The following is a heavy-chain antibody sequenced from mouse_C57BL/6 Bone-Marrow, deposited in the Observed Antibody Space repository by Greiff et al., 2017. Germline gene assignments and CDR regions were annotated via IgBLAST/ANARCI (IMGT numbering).Heavy chain of an antibody. CDR2: IYPGDGDT. V-gene: IGHV1-82*01. CDR3: ARSGIYDYGSGGFAY. CDR1: GYAFSSSW. Sequence: QVQLQQSGPELVKPGASVKISCKASGYAFSSSWMNWVKQRPGKGLEWIGRIYPGDGDTNYNGKFKGKATLTADKSSSTAYMQLSSLTSADSAVYFCARSGIYDYGSGGFAYWGQGTLVTVSA. D-gene: IGHD1-1*01. J-gene: IGHJ3*01.